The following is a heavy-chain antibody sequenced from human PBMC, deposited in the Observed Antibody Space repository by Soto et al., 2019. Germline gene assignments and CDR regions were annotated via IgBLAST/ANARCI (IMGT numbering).Heavy chain of an antibody. V-gene: IGHV3-48*02. Sequence: DVQLVESGGGLVQPGGSLRLSCAGSGSTLGTYSMNWVRQAPGKGLEWISYISSSSSIIYYADSVKGRFTISRDNAKSSLYLHMNSMRDNNTAVYYCARPYSNRWSIYYGMDVWGQETTVIVSS. J-gene: IGHJ6*02. CDR2: ISSSSSII. CDR3: ARPYSNRWSIYYGMDV. D-gene: IGHD6-13*01. CDR1: GSTLGTYS.